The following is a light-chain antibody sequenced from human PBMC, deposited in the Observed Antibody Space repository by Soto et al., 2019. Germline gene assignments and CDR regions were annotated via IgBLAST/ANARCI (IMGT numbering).Light chain of an antibody. CDR2: LAS. J-gene: IGKJ5*01. V-gene: IGKV1-39*01. CDR1: RIIDTY. CDR3: KHSYNTPIT. Sequence: DIQMTQSPSSLSASVGDRVTITCRASRIIDTYVDWYQQKPGKAPDLLIYLASTLQVGVPSRFSGSGSGTHFTLTISGLQPEDFATYYCKHSYNTPITFGQGTRPDIK.